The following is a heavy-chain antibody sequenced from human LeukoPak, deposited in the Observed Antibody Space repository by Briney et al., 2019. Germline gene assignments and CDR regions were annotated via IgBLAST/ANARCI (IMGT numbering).Heavy chain of an antibody. D-gene: IGHD6-13*01. V-gene: IGHV3-23*01. Sequence: GGSLRLSCAASGFTFSSSAMSWVRQVPGKGLEWVSGISASGGSTYYADSVRGRFTISRDNSKNTLYLQMNSLRAEDTAVYYCAREAEQQLSGGDYYYYYGMDVWGQGTTVTVSS. CDR1: GFTFSSSA. J-gene: IGHJ6*02. CDR3: AREAEQQLSGGDYYYYYGMDV. CDR2: ISASGGST.